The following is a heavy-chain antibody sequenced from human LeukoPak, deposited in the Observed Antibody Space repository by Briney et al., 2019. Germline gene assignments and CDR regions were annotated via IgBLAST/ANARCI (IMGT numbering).Heavy chain of an antibody. CDR3: ARGGTLEYFQH. Sequence: GGSLRLSCAASGFTFNNYAMNWVRQAPGEGLQWVSGIGAGGTYTYYADSVKGRFTISRDNSRNTVYLQMNSLRAEDTAVYYCARGGTLEYFQHWGQGTLVTVSS. J-gene: IGHJ1*01. V-gene: IGHV3-23*01. CDR2: IGAGGTYT. CDR1: GFTFNNYA.